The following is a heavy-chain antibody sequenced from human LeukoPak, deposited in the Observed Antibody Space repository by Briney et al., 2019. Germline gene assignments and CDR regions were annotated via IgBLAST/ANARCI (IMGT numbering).Heavy chain of an antibody. V-gene: IGHV4-4*07. J-gene: IGHJ4*02. CDR2: IYTSGST. D-gene: IGHD6-13*01. Sequence: SETLSLTCTVSGGSISSYSWSWIRQPAGKGLEWIGRIYTSGSTNYNPSLKSRVTMSVDTSKNQFSLKLSSVTAADTAVYYCARVPYSSSWYADYWGQGTLVTVSS. CDR1: GGSISSYS. CDR3: ARVPYSSSWYADY.